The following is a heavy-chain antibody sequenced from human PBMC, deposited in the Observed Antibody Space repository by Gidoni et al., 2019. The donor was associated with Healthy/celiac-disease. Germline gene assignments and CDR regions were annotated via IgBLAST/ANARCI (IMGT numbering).Heavy chain of an antibody. V-gene: IGHV1-46*01. CDR3: ARVGRNYYGSGSYFDY. CDR2: INPSGGST. J-gene: IGHJ4*02. CDR1: GYTFTSYY. Sequence: QVQLVQSGAEVKKPGASVKVSCKASGYTFTSYYMHWVRQAPGQGLEWMGIINPSGGSTSYAQKCQGRVTMTRDTSTSTVYMGLSSLRSEDTAVYYCARVGRNYYGSGSYFDYWGQGTLVTVSS. D-gene: IGHD3-10*01.